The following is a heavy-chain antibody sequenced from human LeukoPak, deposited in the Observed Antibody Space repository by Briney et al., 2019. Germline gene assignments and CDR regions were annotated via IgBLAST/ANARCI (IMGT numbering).Heavy chain of an antibody. V-gene: IGHV3-23*01. Sequence: GGSLTLSCAASGFTFSSYAMSWVRQAPGNALEGVSAVSGSGVSTYYADSVKGRFTIARDNSKNPLYLQMNSLRAEDTAVYYCARVCGGLRLWFDYWGQGTLVTVSS. CDR3: ARVCGGLRLWFDY. J-gene: IGHJ4*02. CDR1: GFTFSSYA. CDR2: VSGSGVST. D-gene: IGHD4-17*01.